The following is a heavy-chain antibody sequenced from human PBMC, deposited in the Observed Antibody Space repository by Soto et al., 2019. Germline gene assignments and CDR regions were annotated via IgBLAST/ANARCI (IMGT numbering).Heavy chain of an antibody. CDR3: ARWSYLDY. Sequence: GGSLRLSCAASGFSFGSYALSWVRQAPGKGLEWVSTISGSDGKTFYADSVKGRFSISRDTSQNTSYLQMNSLRAGDTAIYYCARWSYLDYWGQGTRVTVSS. J-gene: IGHJ4*02. V-gene: IGHV3-23*01. CDR1: GFSFGSYA. CDR2: ISGSDGKT. D-gene: IGHD3-3*01.